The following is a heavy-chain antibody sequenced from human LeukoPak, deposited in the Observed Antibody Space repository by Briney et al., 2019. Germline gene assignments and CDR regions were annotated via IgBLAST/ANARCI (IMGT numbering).Heavy chain of an antibody. V-gene: IGHV4-39*07. CDR3: ARGPYYYDSSGYYLPGFDY. D-gene: IGHD3-22*01. CDR2: IYYSGST. Sequence: PSETLSLTCTVSGGSISSSSYYWGWIRQPPGKGLEWIGSIYYSGSTYHNPSLKSRVTISVDTSKNQFSLKLSSVTAADTAVYYCARGPYYYDSSGYYLPGFDYWGQGTLVTVSS. CDR1: GGSISSSSYY. J-gene: IGHJ4*02.